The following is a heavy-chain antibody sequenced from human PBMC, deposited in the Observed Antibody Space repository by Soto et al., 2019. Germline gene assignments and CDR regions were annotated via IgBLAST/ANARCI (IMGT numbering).Heavy chain of an antibody. CDR2: INPSGGST. Sequence: QVQLVQSGAEVKKPGASVKVSCKASGYTFTSYYMHWVRQAPGQGLEWMGIINPSGGSTSYAQKVQGRVTMTRDTSTSTVYMELSSLRSEDTAVYYCARDRYSSSSVYYYYYYMDVWGKGTTVTVSS. CDR1: GYTFTSYY. V-gene: IGHV1-46*03. CDR3: ARDRYSSSSVYYYYYYMDV. J-gene: IGHJ6*03. D-gene: IGHD6-6*01.